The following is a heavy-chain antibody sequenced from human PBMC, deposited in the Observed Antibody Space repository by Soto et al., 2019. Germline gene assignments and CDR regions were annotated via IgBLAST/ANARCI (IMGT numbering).Heavy chain of an antibody. CDR2: ISSSSSYI. Sequence: GGSLRLSCAASGFTFSSYGMHWVRQAPGKGLEWVSSISSSSSYIYYADSVKGRFTISRDNAKNSLYLQMNSLRAEDTAVYYCARHFSVEHFDYWGQGALVTVSS. J-gene: IGHJ4*02. CDR3: ARHFSVEHFDY. CDR1: GFTFSSYG. V-gene: IGHV3-21*01.